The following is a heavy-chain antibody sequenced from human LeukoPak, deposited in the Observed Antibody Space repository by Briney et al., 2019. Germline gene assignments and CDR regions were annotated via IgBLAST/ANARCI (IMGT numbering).Heavy chain of an antibody. J-gene: IGHJ4*02. D-gene: IGHD5-12*01. Sequence: PGGSLRLSCAASGFTFGSYAMSWVRQAPGKGLEWVSAISGSGGSTYYADSVKGRFTISRDNSKNTLYPQMNSLRAEDTAVYYCAKDLVSRVATTYYFDYWGQGTLVTVSS. CDR1: GFTFGSYA. CDR2: ISGSGGST. V-gene: IGHV3-23*01. CDR3: AKDLVSRVATTYYFDY.